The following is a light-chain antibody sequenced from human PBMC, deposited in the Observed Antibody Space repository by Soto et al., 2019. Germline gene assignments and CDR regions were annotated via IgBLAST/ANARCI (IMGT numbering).Light chain of an antibody. J-gene: IGKJ1*01. Sequence: VLTRSPVTLSLSPGERATLSCRASQRVGSSYLAWYQHKHDQAPRLVIYSASGWATGAPARFSGSVSGTDGSITISSLKKDDGAVYYCQQYSSSMWTFGQGTKVDIK. CDR1: QRVGSSY. V-gene: IGKV3-20*01. CDR3: QQYSSSMWT. CDR2: SAS.